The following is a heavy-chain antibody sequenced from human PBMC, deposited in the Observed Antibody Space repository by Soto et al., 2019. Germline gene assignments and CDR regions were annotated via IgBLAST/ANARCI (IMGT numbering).Heavy chain of an antibody. J-gene: IGHJ4*02. D-gene: IGHD6-19*01. CDR1: GFTFSSFA. V-gene: IGHV3-30*04. CDR2: ISDDGSNK. Sequence: QVQLVESGGGVVQPGRSLRLSCAASGFTFSSFAMRWVRQAPGKGLEWVALISDDGSNKYYADSVKGRFTISRDSSKNTLYLQMNSLRGEDTAVYSCARVEQWLYIAKYWGQGTLVTVSS. CDR3: ARVEQWLYIAKY.